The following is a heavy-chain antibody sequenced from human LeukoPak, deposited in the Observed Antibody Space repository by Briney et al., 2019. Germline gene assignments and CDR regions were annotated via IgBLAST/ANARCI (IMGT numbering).Heavy chain of an antibody. V-gene: IGHV3-11*01. CDR1: GFTFSDYY. CDR2: ISSSGSTI. Sequence: GGSLRLSCAASGFTFSDYYMSWIRQAPGKGLEWVSYISSSGSTIYYADSVKGRFTISRDNAKNSLYLQMNSLRAEDTAVYYCARDSCSGGSCYSTLDYWGQGTLVTVSS. CDR3: ARDSCSGGSCYSTLDY. D-gene: IGHD2-15*01. J-gene: IGHJ4*02.